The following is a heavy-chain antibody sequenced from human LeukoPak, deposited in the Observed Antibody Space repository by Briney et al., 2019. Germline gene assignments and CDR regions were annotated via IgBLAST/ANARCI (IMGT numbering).Heavy chain of an antibody. J-gene: IGHJ5*02. Sequence: ASVKVSCKTSGYRFATYAITWVRQAPGQGLEWMGIINPSGGSTSYAQKFQGRVTMTRDTSTSTVYMELSSLRSDDTAVYYCARQGGRIPNWFDPWGQGTLVTVSS. D-gene: IGHD2-21*01. CDR2: INPSGGST. CDR3: ARQGGRIPNWFDP. CDR1: GYRFATYA. V-gene: IGHV1-46*01.